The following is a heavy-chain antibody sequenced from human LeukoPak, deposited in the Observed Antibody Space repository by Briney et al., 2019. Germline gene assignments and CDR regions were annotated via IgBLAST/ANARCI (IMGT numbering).Heavy chain of an antibody. Sequence: SETLSLTCAVSGGSLSSGGYSWSWIRQPPGKGLECIGYIYYSGSTYYNPSLKSRVTISVDTSKNQFSLKLRSVTAADTAVYYCARQGGDYVGLAFDIWGQGTMVTVSS. V-gene: IGHV4-30-4*07. CDR1: GGSLSSGGYS. J-gene: IGHJ3*02. D-gene: IGHD4-17*01. CDR3: ARQGGDYVGLAFDI. CDR2: IYYSGST.